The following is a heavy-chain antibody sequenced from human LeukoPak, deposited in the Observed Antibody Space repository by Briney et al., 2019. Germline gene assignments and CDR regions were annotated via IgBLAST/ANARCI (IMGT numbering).Heavy chain of an antibody. V-gene: IGHV3-30*03. J-gene: IGHJ4*02. CDR3: ARESPGGY. D-gene: IGHD3-10*01. CDR1: GFTFSRYG. CDR2: ISYDGSNN. Sequence: GRSLRLSCAASGFTFSRYGMHWVRQAPGKGLEWVAVISYDGSNNYYADSVKGRFTISRDNSKNTLYLQMNSLRAEDTAVYYCARESPGGYWGQGTLVTVSS.